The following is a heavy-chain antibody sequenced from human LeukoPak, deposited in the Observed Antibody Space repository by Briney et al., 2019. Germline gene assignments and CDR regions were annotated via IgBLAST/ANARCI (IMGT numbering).Heavy chain of an antibody. D-gene: IGHD4-23*01. V-gene: IGHV3-53*01. CDR1: EFTVDSNY. J-gene: IGHJ4*02. Sequence: GGSLRLSCAGSEFTVDSNYLSWVRQAPGKGLEWVSTIYTGDNAYYAASVKGRFTISRDFSKNTVFLHMNSLRAEDTAVYYCAKDLGSVVTPPSLDFWGQGTLVTVSS. CDR2: IYTGDNA. CDR3: AKDLGSVVTPPSLDF.